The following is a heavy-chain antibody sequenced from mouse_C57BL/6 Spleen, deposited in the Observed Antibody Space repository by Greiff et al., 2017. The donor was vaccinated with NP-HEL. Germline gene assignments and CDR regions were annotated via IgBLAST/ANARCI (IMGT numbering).Heavy chain of an antibody. V-gene: IGHV5-6*01. D-gene: IGHD2-3*01. CDR1: GFTFSSYG. CDR3: ARQGDGYLFD. J-gene: IGHJ2*01. Sequence: EVKVVESGGDLVKPGGSLKLSCAASGFTFSSYGMSWVRQTPDKRLEWVATISSGGSYTYYPDSVKGRFTISRDNAKNTLYLQMSSLKSEDTAMYYCARQGDGYLFDWGQGTTLTVSS. CDR2: ISSGGSYT.